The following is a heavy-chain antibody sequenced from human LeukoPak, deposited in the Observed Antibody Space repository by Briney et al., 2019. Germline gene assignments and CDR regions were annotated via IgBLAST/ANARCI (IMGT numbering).Heavy chain of an antibody. CDR2: IYYSGST. Sequence: SETLSLTCTVSGGSISSYYWSWIRQPPGKGLEWIGYIYYSGSTNYNPSLKSRVTISVDTSKNQFSLKLSSVTAADTAVYYCARKYRRWSWFDPWGQGTLVTVSS. J-gene: IGHJ5*02. CDR1: GGSISSYY. CDR3: ARKYRRWSWFDP. V-gene: IGHV4-59*01. D-gene: IGHD2-2*01.